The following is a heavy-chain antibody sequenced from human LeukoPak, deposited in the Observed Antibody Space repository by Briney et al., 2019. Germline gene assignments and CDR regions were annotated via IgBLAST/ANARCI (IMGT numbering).Heavy chain of an antibody. D-gene: IGHD3-10*01. J-gene: IGHJ4*02. CDR1: GGSISSSSYY. CDR2: IYYSGST. Sequence: SETLSLTCTVSGGSISSSSYYWGRIRQPPGKGLEWIGSIYYSGSTYYNPSLKSRVTISVDTSKNQFSLKLSSVTAADTAVYYCAVEFLGYGSGSYFDYWGQGTLVTVSS. V-gene: IGHV4-39*01. CDR3: AVEFLGYGSGSYFDY.